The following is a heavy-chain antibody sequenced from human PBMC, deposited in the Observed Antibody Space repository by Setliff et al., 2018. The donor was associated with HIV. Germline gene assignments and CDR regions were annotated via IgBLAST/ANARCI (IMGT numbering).Heavy chain of an antibody. CDR3: ARGGSGYYDFWSGSSAFEY. J-gene: IGHJ4*02. CDR1: GYTFTSYG. Sequence: SVKVSCKASGYTFTSYGINWVRQAPGQGLEWMGGIIPMFGTAHYAQKFQGRVTITADESTTTAYMELSSLRSEDTAVFYCARGGSGYYDFWSGSSAFEYWGQGTLVTVSS. V-gene: IGHV1-69*13. CDR2: IIPMFGTA. D-gene: IGHD3-3*01.